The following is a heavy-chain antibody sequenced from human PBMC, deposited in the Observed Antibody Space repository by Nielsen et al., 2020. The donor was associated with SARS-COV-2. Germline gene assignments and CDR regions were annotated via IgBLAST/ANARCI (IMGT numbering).Heavy chain of an antibody. V-gene: IGHV3-64D*06. CDR3: VKVRITMVRGVSIRAYYFDY. CDR2: ISSNGGST. Sequence: GESLKISCSASGFTFSSYAMHWVRQAPGKGLEYVSAISSNGGSTYYADSVKGRFTISRDNSKNTLYLQMNSLRAEDTAVYYCVKVRITMVRGVSIRAYYFDYWGQGTVVTVSS. CDR1: GFTFSSYA. J-gene: IGHJ4*02. D-gene: IGHD3-10*01.